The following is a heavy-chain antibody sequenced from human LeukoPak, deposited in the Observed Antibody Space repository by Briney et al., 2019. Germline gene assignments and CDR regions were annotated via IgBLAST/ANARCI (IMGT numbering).Heavy chain of an antibody. J-gene: IGHJ4*02. V-gene: IGHV4-59*12. D-gene: IGHD4-11*01. Sequence: KSSETLSLTCTVSGGSISSYYWSWIRQPPGKGLEWIGYIYYSGSTNYNPSLKSRVTISVDTSKNRFSLKLSSVTAADTAVYYCARVKFYSWIDYWGQGTLVTVSS. CDR3: ARVKFYSWIDY. CDR2: IYYSGST. CDR1: GGSISSYY.